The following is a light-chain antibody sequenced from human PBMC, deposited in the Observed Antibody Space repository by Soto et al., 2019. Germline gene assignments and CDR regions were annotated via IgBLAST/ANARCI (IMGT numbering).Light chain of an antibody. CDR2: GAS. CDR1: QSVSRSY. CDR3: HHYET. Sequence: IVLTQYTGTLSLSPGDRATLSCRASQSVSRSYLGWYQQKPGQAPRLLMYGASIRAAGVPDRFSGSGSGTEFTLTISRLEPEDFTVYYCHHYETFGQGTKVDIK. J-gene: IGKJ1*01. V-gene: IGKV3-20*01.